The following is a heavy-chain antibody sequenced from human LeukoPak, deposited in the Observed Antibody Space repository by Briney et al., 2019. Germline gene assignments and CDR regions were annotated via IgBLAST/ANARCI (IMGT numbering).Heavy chain of an antibody. J-gene: IGHJ5*02. CDR2: INHSGST. Sequence: SETLSLTCAVYGGSFSGYYWSWIRQPPGKGLEWIGEINHSGSTNYNPSLKSRVTISVDTSKNQFSLKLSSVTAADTAVYYCARSYGYSSSWYGSDWFDPWGRGTLVTVSS. CDR1: GGSFSGYY. D-gene: IGHD6-13*01. CDR3: ARSYGYSSSWYGSDWFDP. V-gene: IGHV4-34*01.